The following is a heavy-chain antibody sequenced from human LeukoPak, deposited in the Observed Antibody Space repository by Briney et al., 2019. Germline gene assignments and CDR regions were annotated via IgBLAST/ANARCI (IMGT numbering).Heavy chain of an antibody. CDR1: GFTFSTYE. Sequence: GGSLRLSCAASGFTFSTYEMNWVRQVPGKGLEWVSHISGSGTIIYYADSVKGQFTISRDNAKNSLYLQMNSLRAEDTAVYYCARVGSQLWLGEYIRTGFDYWGQGTLVTVSS. CDR3: ARVGSQLWLGEYIRTGFDY. CDR2: ISGSGTII. V-gene: IGHV3-48*03. D-gene: IGHD3-10*01. J-gene: IGHJ4*02.